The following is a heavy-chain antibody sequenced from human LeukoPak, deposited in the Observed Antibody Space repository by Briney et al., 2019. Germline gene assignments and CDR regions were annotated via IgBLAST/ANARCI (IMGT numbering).Heavy chain of an antibody. V-gene: IGHV3-7*01. CDR1: GFTFSSYW. CDR3: ARVGSGSSYRPFDY. J-gene: IGHJ4*02. D-gene: IGHD3-10*01. CDR2: IKEDESEK. Sequence: GGSLRLSCAASGFTFSSYWMGWVRQAPGNGPEWVANIKEDESEKNYVDSVKGRFTISRDSAKNALYLQMNSLRAEDTAVYYCARVGSGSSYRPFDYWGQGTLVTVSS.